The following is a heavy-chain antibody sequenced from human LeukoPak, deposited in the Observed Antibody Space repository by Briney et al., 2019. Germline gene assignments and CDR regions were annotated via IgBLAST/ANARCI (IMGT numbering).Heavy chain of an antibody. CDR1: GFTFSSYA. CDR2: ISYDGSNK. J-gene: IGHJ4*02. D-gene: IGHD6-6*01. CDR3: AREGYSSSSLDY. Sequence: GGSLRLSCAASGFTFSSYAMHWVRQAPGKGLEWVAVISYDGSNKYYADSVKGRFTISRDNSKNTLYLQMNSLRAEDTAVYYCAREGYSSSSLDYWGQGTLVTVPS. V-gene: IGHV3-30-3*01.